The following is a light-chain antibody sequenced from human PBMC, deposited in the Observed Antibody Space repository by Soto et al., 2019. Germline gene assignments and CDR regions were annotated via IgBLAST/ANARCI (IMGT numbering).Light chain of an antibody. V-gene: IGKV4-1*01. J-gene: IGKJ1*01. CDR2: WAA. Sequence: IVVTQSPDSPAAALGHRATIRCKSSQSVFPSSTNKHHLAWFQQKPGQPPQLXXSWAATRESGVPDRFSGGGSWTDFTLTISILQSEDSAVYYCQQYNPWPPWTFGQGTNVHIK. CDR3: QQYNPWPPWT. CDR1: QSVFPSSTNKHH.